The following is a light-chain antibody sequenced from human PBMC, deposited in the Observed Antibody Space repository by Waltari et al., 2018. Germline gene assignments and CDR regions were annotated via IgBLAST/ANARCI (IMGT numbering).Light chain of an antibody. Sequence: EIVMTQSPATMSWSPGERATLSCRASQRISRNLAWYQQKPGQAPRLLIYAASTRATGIPARFSGSGSGTEFTLTISSLQPEEFAIYYCQQYNNWPFAFGQGTKLEV. CDR3: QQYNNWPFA. CDR2: AAS. CDR1: QRISRN. J-gene: IGKJ2*01. V-gene: IGKV3-15*01.